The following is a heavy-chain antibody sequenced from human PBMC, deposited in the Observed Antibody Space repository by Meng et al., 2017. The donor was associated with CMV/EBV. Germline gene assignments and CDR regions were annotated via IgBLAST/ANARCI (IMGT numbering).Heavy chain of an antibody. J-gene: IGHJ4*02. CDR3: ARAGGSGSYNFDY. CDR1: GGTFSSYA. CDR2: IIPIFGTA. V-gene: IGHV1-69*05. D-gene: IGHD1-26*01. Sequence: KAYGGTFSSYAISWVRQAPGQGLEWMGGIIPIFGTANYAQKFQGRVTITTDESTSTAYMELSSLRSEDTAVYYCARAGGSGSYNFDYWGQGTLVTVSS.